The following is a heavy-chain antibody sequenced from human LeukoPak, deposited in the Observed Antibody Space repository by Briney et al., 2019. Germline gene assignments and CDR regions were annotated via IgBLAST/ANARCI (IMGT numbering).Heavy chain of an antibody. CDR2: IYHSGST. D-gene: IGHD1-26*01. J-gene: IGHJ5*02. CDR3: ARDLLVGASTSWFDP. Sequence: KPSETLSLTCTVSGYSISSGYYWGWLRQPPGKGLEWIGGIYHSGSTYYNPSLKSRVSISEDTSKNQFSLKLSSVTAADTAVYYCARDLLVGASTSWFDPWGQGTLVTVSS. V-gene: IGHV4-38-2*02. CDR1: GYSISSGYY.